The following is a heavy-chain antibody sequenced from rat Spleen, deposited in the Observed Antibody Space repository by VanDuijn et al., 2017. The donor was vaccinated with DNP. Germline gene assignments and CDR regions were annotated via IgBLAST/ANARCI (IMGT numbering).Heavy chain of an antibody. CDR3: AKAGGYSPWYFDY. D-gene: IGHD1-11*01. CDR1: GFTFSNYY. V-gene: IGHV5S11*01. CDR2: ISTGGGNT. J-gene: IGHJ2*01. Sequence: EVQLVESGGGLVQPGRSMKLSCAASGFTFSNYYMAWVRQAPTKGLEWVAAISTGGGNTYYRDSVKGRFTISRDNAKSTLYLQMDSLRSEETATYYCAKAGGYSPWYFDYWGQGFMVTVSS.